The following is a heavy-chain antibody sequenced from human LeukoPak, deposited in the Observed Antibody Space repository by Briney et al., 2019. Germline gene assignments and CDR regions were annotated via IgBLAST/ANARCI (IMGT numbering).Heavy chain of an antibody. CDR3: ASGYGDYYVFDY. V-gene: IGHV4-39*07. J-gene: IGHJ4*02. CDR2: IYYSGST. D-gene: IGHD4-17*01. CDR1: GGSISSSSYY. Sequence: TTSETLSLTCTVSGGSISSSSYYWGWIRQPPGKGLEWIGSIYYSGSTYYNPSLKSRVTISVDTSKNQFSLKLSSVTAADTAVYYCASGYGDYYVFDYWGQGTLVTVSS.